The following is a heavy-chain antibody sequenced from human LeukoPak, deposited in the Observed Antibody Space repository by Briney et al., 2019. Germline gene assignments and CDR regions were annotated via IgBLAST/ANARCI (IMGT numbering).Heavy chain of an antibody. D-gene: IGHD6-19*01. CDR3: ARRSGKAVAGVNWFDP. Sequence: SETLSLTCAVYGGSFSGYYWSWIRRPPGKGLEWIGETNDSGSSKYNPSLKSRFIMSVDTSKNQFSLKFSSVTAADTAVYYCARRSGKAVAGVNWFDPWGQGTLVIVSS. CDR1: GGSFSGYY. J-gene: IGHJ5*02. V-gene: IGHV4-34*01. CDR2: TNDSGSS.